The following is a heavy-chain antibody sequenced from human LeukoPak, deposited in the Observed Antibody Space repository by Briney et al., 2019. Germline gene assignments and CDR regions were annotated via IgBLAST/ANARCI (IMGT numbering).Heavy chain of an antibody. D-gene: IGHD3-22*01. CDR1: GFTFDDYA. CDR3: ARDRDYYDSSGYPPGAFDI. V-gene: IGHV3-9*01. Sequence: GGSLRLSCAASGFTFDDYAMHWVRQAPGKGLEWVSGISWNSGSIGYADSVKGRFTISRDNSKNTLYLQMNSLRAEDTAVYYCARDRDYYDSSGYPPGAFDIWGQGTMVTVSS. J-gene: IGHJ3*02. CDR2: ISWNSGSI.